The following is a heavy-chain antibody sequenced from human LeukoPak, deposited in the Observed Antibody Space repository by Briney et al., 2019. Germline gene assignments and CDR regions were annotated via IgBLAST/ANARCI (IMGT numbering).Heavy chain of an antibody. CDR1: GYTFTDYY. CDR3: AINKEGKSLDY. J-gene: IGHJ4*02. CDR2: MNPKRGDT. V-gene: IGHV1-2*02. Sequence: ASVKVSCKASGYTFTDYYIHWVRQAPGQGPEWMAWMNPKRGDTSSVQKFQGRVTMTGDTSISTAYMELSRLRFDDTAVYYCAINKEGKSLDYWGQGTLVTVSS.